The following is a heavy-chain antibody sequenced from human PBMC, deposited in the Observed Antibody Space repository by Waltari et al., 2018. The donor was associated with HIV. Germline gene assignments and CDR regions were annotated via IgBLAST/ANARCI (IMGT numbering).Heavy chain of an antibody. D-gene: IGHD3-16*01. CDR1: GFTFSDSA. CDR2: IRTKPYTFAT. CDR3: TTAPGGDY. V-gene: IGHV3-73*02. J-gene: IGHJ4*02. Sequence: VQLVESGGGLVQPGGSLKLSCAASGFTFSDSAVHWVRQASGKGLEWVGHIRTKPYTFATIYAESVKGRFTFSRDDSKNTAYLEMDSLKTEDTAMYYCTTAPGGDYWGQGTQVTVSS.